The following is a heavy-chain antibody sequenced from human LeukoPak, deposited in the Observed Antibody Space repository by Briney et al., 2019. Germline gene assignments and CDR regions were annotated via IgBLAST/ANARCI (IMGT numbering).Heavy chain of an antibody. CDR3: AREHISGGGGNYNPYFDY. CDR2: IYYSGST. Sequence: SETLSLTCTVSGGSISSYYWSWIRQPPGKGLEWIGYIYYSGSTNYNPSLKSRVTISVDTSKNQFSLKLSSVTAADTAVYYCAREHISGGGGNYNPYFDYWGQGTLVTVSS. CDR1: GGSISSYY. V-gene: IGHV4-59*08. D-gene: IGHD3-9*01. J-gene: IGHJ4*02.